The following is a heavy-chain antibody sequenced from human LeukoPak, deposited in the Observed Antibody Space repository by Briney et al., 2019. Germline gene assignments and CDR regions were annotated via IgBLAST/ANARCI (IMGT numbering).Heavy chain of an antibody. CDR2: FDPEDGET. Sequence: ASVKVSCKVSGYTLTELSMHWVRQAPGKGLEWMGGFDPEDGETIYAQKFQGRVTMTEDTSTDTAYMELSSLRSEDTAVYYCATGYSYGYGLDYWGQGTLVSVSS. CDR3: ATGYSYGYGLDY. J-gene: IGHJ4*02. D-gene: IGHD5-18*01. V-gene: IGHV1-24*01. CDR1: GYTLTELS.